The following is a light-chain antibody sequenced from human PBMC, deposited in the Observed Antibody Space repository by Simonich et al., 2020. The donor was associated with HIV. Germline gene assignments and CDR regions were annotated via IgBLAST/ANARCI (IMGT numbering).Light chain of an antibody. CDR3: QQYNNWPPWT. J-gene: IGKJ1*01. CDR2: DAS. Sequence: EIVLTQSPATLSLSPGERPTLSCGASPSVRRSYLAWYPQKPGLAPRLLIYDASSRATGIPDRFSGSGTGTDFTLTISRREPEDFAVYYCQQYNNWPPWTFGQGTKVEIK. V-gene: IGKV3D-20*01. CDR1: PSVRRSY.